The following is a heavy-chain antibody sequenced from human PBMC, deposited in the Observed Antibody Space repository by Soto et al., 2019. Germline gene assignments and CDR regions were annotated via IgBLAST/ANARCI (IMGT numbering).Heavy chain of an antibody. CDR1: GFTVSNHY. J-gene: IGHJ4*02. V-gene: IGHV3-53*01. CDR3: TRALPDFETTGHYIDY. Sequence: GGSLRLSCSASGFTVSNHYMTWVRQAPGKGLEWVSVIYSGGSRYYADSVKGRFAISRDHSRNTLYLQMNSLTAEDTAVYYCTRALPDFETTGHYIDYWGQGTLVTVSS. D-gene: IGHD2-8*02. CDR2: IYSGGSR.